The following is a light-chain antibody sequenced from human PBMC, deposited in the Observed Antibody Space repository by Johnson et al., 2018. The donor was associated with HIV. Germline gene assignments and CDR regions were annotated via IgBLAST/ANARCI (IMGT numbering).Light chain of an antibody. CDR2: DSD. Sequence: QSVLTQPPSVSAAPGQTVTISCSGSSSNIGSNYVSWYQQLPGTAPKLLIYDSDKRPSGTPDRFSGSNSGTSATLGITGLQTGDEADYYCGTWDSCLSAGVFGSGTKVTVL. CDR3: GTWDSCLSAGV. V-gene: IGLV1-51*01. CDR1: SSNIGSNY. J-gene: IGLJ1*01.